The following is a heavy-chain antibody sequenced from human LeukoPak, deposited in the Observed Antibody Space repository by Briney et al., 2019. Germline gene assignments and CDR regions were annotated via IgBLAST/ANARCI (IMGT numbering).Heavy chain of an antibody. CDR2: FKSKTDET. D-gene: IGHD5-24*01. J-gene: IGHJ4*02. V-gene: IGHV3-64D*06. CDR3: AVEMTTDFDH. Sequence: PGGSLRLSCSASGFTFNNYVLHWVRQAPGKGLKYVLGFKSKTDETFYSEYVKGRFTVSRDKSENTLYLQMNSLRIDDTAVYYCAVEMTTDFDHWGQGTLVTVSS. CDR1: GFTFNNYV.